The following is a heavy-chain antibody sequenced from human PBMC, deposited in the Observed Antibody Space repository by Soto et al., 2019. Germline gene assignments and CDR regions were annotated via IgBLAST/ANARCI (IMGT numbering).Heavy chain of an antibody. CDR2: INPNSGGT. Sequence: GASVKVSCKASGYTFTGYYMHWVRQAPGQGLEWMGWINPNSGGTKSAQKFQGRVTMTRDTSISTAYMELSRLRSDETAVYYCARRKGDYYDSSGYHYYFDYWGQGTLVTVS. J-gene: IGHJ4*02. V-gene: IGHV1-2*02. CDR3: ARRKGDYYDSSGYHYYFDY. D-gene: IGHD3-22*01. CDR1: GYTFTGYY.